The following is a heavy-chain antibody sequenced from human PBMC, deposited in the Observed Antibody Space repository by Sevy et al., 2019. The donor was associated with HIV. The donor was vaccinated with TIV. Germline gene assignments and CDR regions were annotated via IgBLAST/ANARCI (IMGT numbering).Heavy chain of an antibody. CDR3: AREWCTKPHDY. D-gene: IGHD2-8*01. V-gene: IGHV3-23*01. J-gene: IGHJ4*02. CDR1: GFTFSKYS. Sequence: GGSLRLSCAASGFTFSKYSMSWVRQPPGEGLEWVSTLSFGCGKINYADSVKGRFTISRANSKSSGYLQMNNLGPDDTAVYYGAREWCTKPHDYWGQGTLVTVSS. CDR2: LSFGCGKI.